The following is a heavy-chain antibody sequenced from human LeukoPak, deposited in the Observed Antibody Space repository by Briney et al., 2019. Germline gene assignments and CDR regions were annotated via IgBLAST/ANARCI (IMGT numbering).Heavy chain of an antibody. CDR1: GGSISSYY. Sequence: SETLSLTCTVSGGSISSYYWSWIRQPAGKGLEWIGRIYTSGSTNYNPSLKSRVTISVDKSKNQFSLTLSSVTAADTAVYYCARGQVPAARGYNWFDPLGQGTLVTVSS. J-gene: IGHJ5*02. V-gene: IGHV4-4*07. CDR3: ARGQVPAARGYNWFDP. CDR2: IYTSGST. D-gene: IGHD2-2*01.